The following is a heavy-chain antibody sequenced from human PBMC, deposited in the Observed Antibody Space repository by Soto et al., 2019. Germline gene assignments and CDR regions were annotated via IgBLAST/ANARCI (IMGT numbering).Heavy chain of an antibody. Sequence: QVQLVQSGAEVKKPGASVKVSCKASGYTFTSYAMHWVRQAPGQRLEWMGWINAVNGNTKYSQKFQGRVTITRDTSASTAYMELSSLRSEDTAVYYCASELGYCSGGSCYNWFDPWGQGTLVTVSS. D-gene: IGHD2-15*01. CDR1: GYTFTSYA. J-gene: IGHJ5*02. CDR2: INAVNGNT. V-gene: IGHV1-3*01. CDR3: ASELGYCSGGSCYNWFDP.